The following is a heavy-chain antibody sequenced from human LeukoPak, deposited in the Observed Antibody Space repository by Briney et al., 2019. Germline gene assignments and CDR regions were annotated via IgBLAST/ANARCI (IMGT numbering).Heavy chain of an antibody. J-gene: IGHJ4*02. V-gene: IGHV3-21*01. Sequence: GGSLRLSCAASGFTFSSYSMNWVRQAPGKGPEWVSSISSSSSYIYYADSVKGRFTISRDNAKNSLYLQMNSLRAEDTAVYYCASRDSSGYYVFDYWGQGTLVTVSS. D-gene: IGHD3-22*01. CDR2: ISSSSSYI. CDR3: ASRDSSGYYVFDY. CDR1: GFTFSSYS.